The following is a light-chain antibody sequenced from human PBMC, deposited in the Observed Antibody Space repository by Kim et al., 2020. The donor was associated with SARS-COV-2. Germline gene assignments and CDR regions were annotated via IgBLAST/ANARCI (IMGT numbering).Light chain of an antibody. CDR1: QSVSSY. V-gene: IGKV3-11*01. CDR2: DAS. Sequence: EIVLTQSPATLSLSPGERATLSCRASQSVSSYLAWYQQKPGQAPRLLIYDASNRATGIPARISGSGSGTDFTLTISSLEPEDFAVYYCQQRSNWPQLTFGGGTKVDI. CDR3: QQRSNWPQLT. J-gene: IGKJ4*01.